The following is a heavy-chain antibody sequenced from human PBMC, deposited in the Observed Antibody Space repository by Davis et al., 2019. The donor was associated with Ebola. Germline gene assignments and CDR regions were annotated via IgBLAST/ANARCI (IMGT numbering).Heavy chain of an antibody. Sequence: ASVKVSCKVSGYTLTELSMHWVRQAPGQGLEWMGWISAYNGNTNYAQKLQGRVTMTTDTSTSTAYMELRSLRSDDTAVYYCARVTTVTTWGWFDPWGQGTLVTVSS. J-gene: IGHJ5*02. CDR1: GYTLTELS. CDR2: ISAYNGNT. CDR3: ARVTTVTTWGWFDP. V-gene: IGHV1-18*01. D-gene: IGHD4-11*01.